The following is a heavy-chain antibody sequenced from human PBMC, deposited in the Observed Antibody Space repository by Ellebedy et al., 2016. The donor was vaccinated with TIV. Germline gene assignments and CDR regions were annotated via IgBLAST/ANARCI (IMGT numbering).Heavy chain of an antibody. Sequence: GGSLRLXCAASGFTFSDYYMTWIRQAPGKGLEWVSYISGSGSYTKYADSVKGRLTISRDNAKNSLYLQMNSLRVEDTAVYYCAKTETGSPDYWGQGTLVTVSS. D-gene: IGHD3-9*01. CDR3: AKTETGSPDY. CDR2: ISGSGSYT. J-gene: IGHJ4*02. V-gene: IGHV3-11*03. CDR1: GFTFSDYY.